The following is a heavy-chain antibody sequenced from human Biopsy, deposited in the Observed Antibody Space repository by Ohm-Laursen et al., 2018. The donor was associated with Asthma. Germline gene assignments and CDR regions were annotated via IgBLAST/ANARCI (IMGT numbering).Heavy chain of an antibody. D-gene: IGHD3-3*01. Sequence: SLRLSCAASGFTFGDYCMSWVRQVPGQGLEWVANIKHDGSEKNHVDSLKGRSTISRDNAKNLLFLQMNSLRAEDTAVYYCARTFHLWSPYHAEHYQLWGQGTLVTVSS. CDR2: IKHDGSEK. CDR1: GFTFGDYC. J-gene: IGHJ1*01. V-gene: IGHV3-7*01. CDR3: ARTFHLWSPYHAEHYQL.